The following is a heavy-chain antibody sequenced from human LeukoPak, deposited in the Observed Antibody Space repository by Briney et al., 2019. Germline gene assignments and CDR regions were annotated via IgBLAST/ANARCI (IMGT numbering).Heavy chain of an antibody. CDR3: ARAHRPTYYYYYYMDV. Sequence: PSETLSLTCTVSGDSISGYYWSWIRQPPGRALEWIGYIYYSGSTNYNPSLKSRVTISVDTSKDQFSLKLSSVTAADTAVYYCARAHRPTYYYYYYMDVWGKGTTVTVSS. CDR2: IYYSGST. CDR1: GDSISGYY. V-gene: IGHV4-59*01. J-gene: IGHJ6*03.